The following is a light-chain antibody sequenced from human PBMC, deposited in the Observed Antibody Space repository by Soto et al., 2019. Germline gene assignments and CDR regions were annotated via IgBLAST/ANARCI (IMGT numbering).Light chain of an antibody. V-gene: IGLV1-40*01. CDR3: QSYDSSLSGWV. CDR2: ANN. CDR1: SSDIGAGYR. J-gene: IGLJ3*02. Sequence: QSVLTQPPSVSGAPGERVTISCTGSSSDIGAGYRVRWYQQVPGTAPKLLIYANNDRPSGVPDRFSGSKSGASASLAITGLQADDEADYYCQSYDSSLSGWVFGGGTKLTVL.